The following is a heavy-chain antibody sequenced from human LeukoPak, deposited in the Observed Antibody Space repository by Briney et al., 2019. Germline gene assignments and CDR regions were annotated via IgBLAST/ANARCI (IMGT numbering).Heavy chain of an antibody. CDR3: AKVDIVVVPAARGFDY. J-gene: IGHJ4*02. CDR2: ISGSGGST. D-gene: IGHD2-2*01. V-gene: IGHV3-23*01. CDR1: GFTFSSYA. Sequence: PGGSLRLPCAASGFTFSSYAMSWVRQAPGKGLEGVSAISGSGGSTYYADSVKGRFTISRDNSTNTLYLQMNSLRAEDTAIYYCAKVDIVVVPAARGFDYWGQGTLVTVSS.